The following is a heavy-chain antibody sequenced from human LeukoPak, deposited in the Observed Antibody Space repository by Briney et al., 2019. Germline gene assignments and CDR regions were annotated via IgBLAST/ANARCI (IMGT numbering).Heavy chain of an antibody. D-gene: IGHD5-24*01. CDR1: GGSISSYY. Sequence: SETLSLTCTVSGGSISSYYWSWIRQPPGKGLEWIGYIYHSGSTNYNPCLKSRVTISVDTSKNQFSLKLSSVTAADTAVYYCARVRVEMATEDWYFDLWGRGTLVTVSS. V-gene: IGHV4-59*01. CDR2: IYHSGST. CDR3: ARVRVEMATEDWYFDL. J-gene: IGHJ2*01.